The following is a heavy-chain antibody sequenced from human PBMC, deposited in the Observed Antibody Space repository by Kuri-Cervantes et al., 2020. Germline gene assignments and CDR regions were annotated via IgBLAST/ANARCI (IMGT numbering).Heavy chain of an antibody. CDR2: ISSSGSTI. Sequence: GGSLRLSCAASGFTFSDYYMSWIRQAPGKGLEWVSYISSSGSTIYYADSVKGRFTISRDNAKNSLYLQMNSLRAEDTAVYHCARDRDDFWSGYSPSFDYWGQGTLVTVSS. J-gene: IGHJ4*02. V-gene: IGHV3-11*01. D-gene: IGHD3-3*01. CDR1: GFTFSDYY. CDR3: ARDRDDFWSGYSPSFDY.